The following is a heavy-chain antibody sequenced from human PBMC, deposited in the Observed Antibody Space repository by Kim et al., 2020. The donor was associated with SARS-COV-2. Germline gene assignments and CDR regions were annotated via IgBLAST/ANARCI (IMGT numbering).Heavy chain of an antibody. J-gene: IGHJ4*02. CDR2: INAGNGNT. D-gene: IGHD1-1*01. CDR1: GYTFTSYA. V-gene: IGHV1-3*01. CDR3: ARVSGPTRISPYPTTLSYYFDY. Sequence: ASVKVSCKASGYTFTSYAMHWVRQAPGQRLEWMGWINAGNGNTKYSQKFQGRVTITRDTSASTAYMELSSLRSEDTAVYYCARVSGPTRISPYPTTLSYYFDYWGQGTLVTVSS.